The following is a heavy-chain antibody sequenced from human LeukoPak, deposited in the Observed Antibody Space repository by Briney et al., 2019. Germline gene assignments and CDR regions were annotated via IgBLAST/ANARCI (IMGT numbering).Heavy chain of an antibody. D-gene: IGHD3-9*01. J-gene: IGHJ5*02. Sequence: GRSLRLSCGASGFTFSSYAMNWVRQAPGKGLEWVAVISYDGSNKYYADSVKGRFTISRDNSKNTLYLQMNSLRAEDTALYHCARGKSTYYDILTGHNWFDPWGQGTLVTVSS. CDR2: ISYDGSNK. V-gene: IGHV3-30-3*01. CDR1: GFTFSSYA. CDR3: ARGKSTYYDILTGHNWFDP.